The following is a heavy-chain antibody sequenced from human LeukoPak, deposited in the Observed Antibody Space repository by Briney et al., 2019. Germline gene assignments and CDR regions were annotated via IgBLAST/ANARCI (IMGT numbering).Heavy chain of an antibody. V-gene: IGHV1-18*01. J-gene: IGHJ4*02. CDR2: ISAYNGNI. CDR1: GYTFTSYG. Sequence: ASVKVSCKASGYTFTSYGISWVRQAPGQGLEWMGWISAYNGNINYAQKLQGRVTMTTDTSTSTAYMELRSLRSDDTAVYYCARDLQRGEQQLVRVDYWGQGTLVTVSS. D-gene: IGHD6-13*01. CDR3: ARDLQRGEQQLVRVDY.